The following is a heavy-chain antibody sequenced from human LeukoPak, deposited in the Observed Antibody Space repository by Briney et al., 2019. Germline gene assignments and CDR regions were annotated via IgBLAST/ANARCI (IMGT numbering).Heavy chain of an antibody. Sequence: GGSLRHSCAASGFTFSSYGMHWVRQAPGKGLEWVAVIWYDGSNKYYADSVKGRFTISRDNSKNTLYLQMNSLRAEDTAVYYCARGGGQYYYDSSGYYFDYWGQGTLVTVSS. CDR2: IWYDGSNK. CDR3: ARGGGQYYYDSSGYYFDY. D-gene: IGHD3-22*01. J-gene: IGHJ4*02. V-gene: IGHV3-30*19. CDR1: GFTFSSYG.